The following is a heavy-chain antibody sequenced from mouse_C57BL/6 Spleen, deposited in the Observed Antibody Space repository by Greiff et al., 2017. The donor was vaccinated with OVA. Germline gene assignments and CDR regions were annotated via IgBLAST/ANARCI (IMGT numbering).Heavy chain of an antibody. Sequence: VQLQQPGAELVKPGASVTLSCKASGYTFTSYWMHWVKQRPGQGLEWIGMIHPNSGSTNYNEKFKSKATLTVDKSSSTAYMQLSSLTSEDSAVYYCAREDLTGTSWFAYWGQGTLVTVSA. CDR3: AREDLTGTSWFAY. J-gene: IGHJ3*01. V-gene: IGHV1-64*01. D-gene: IGHD4-1*01. CDR2: IHPNSGST. CDR1: GYTFTSYW.